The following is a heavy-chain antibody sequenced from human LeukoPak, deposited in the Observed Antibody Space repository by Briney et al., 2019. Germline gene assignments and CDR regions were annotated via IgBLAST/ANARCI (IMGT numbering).Heavy chain of an antibody. CDR1: GFTFSNTW. J-gene: IGHJ3*02. D-gene: IGHD3-3*01. CDR3: AKDLWYYDFWSGYYFDRDAFDI. V-gene: IGHV3-23*01. Sequence: PGGSLRLSCAASGFTFSNTWMSWVRQAPGKGLEWVSAISGSGGSTYYADSVKGRFTISRDNSKNTLYLQMNSLRAEDTAVYYCAKDLWYYDFWSGYYFDRDAFDIWGQGTMVTVSS. CDR2: ISGSGGST.